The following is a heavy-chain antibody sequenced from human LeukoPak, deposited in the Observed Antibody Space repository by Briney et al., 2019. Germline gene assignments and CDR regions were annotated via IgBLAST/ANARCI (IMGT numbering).Heavy chain of an antibody. CDR3: ARDGNLVRGIIKRGHLDL. CDR2: IFSTGVA. CDR1: ADFNNNYY. D-gene: IGHD3-10*01. J-gene: IGHJ5*02. V-gene: IGHV4-4*07. Sequence: PSETLSLTCTASADFNNNYYWNWVRQSAGKGLERIGRIFSTGVANYNPSLKSRVSMSVDMSKRQFSLTLTSMTPADTAVYYCARDGNLVRGIIKRGHLDLWGQGILVTVSS.